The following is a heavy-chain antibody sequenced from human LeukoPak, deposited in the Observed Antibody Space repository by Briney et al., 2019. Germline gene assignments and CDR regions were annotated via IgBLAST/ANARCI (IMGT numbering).Heavy chain of an antibody. CDR3: ARGRPAAANIDY. CDR1: GFTFSSYS. J-gene: IGHJ4*02. CDR2: ISSSSSYI. V-gene: IGHV3-21*01. D-gene: IGHD2-2*01. Sequence: GGSLRLSCAASGFTFSSYSMNWVRQAPGKGLEWVSSISSSSSYIYYADSVKGRFTISRDNAKNSLYLQMNSLRAEDTAVYYCARGRPAAANIDYWGQGTLVTVSS.